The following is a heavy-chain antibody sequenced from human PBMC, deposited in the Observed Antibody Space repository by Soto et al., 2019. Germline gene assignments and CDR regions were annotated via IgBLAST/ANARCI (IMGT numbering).Heavy chain of an antibody. CDR1: GFTFSSYA. CDR3: ARGSAYSDYDLEY. CDR2: VSGTGGSA. D-gene: IGHD4-17*01. J-gene: IGHJ4*02. V-gene: IGHV3-23*01. Sequence: EVQLLESGGGLVRPGGSLILSCAASGFTFSSYAMTWVRQAPGKGLDWVSGVSGTGGSAYYADSVKGRFTISRGKSTNTLSLHMNSLRAEDTAVYYCARGSAYSDYDLEYWGQGTLVTVSS.